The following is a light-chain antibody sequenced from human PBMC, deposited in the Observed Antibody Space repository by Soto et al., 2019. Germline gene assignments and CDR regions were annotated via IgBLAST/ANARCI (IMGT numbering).Light chain of an antibody. Sequence: IVMTQSPATLSVSPWERATLSCRASQSVSSNLAWYQQKPGQAPRLLIYGASTRATGVPARFSGSGSGIDFTLTISSLQSEDSAFYYCQQYFNWPLTWTFGPGTKVDIK. CDR2: GAS. V-gene: IGKV3-15*01. CDR3: QQYFNWPLTWT. CDR1: QSVSSN. J-gene: IGKJ1*01.